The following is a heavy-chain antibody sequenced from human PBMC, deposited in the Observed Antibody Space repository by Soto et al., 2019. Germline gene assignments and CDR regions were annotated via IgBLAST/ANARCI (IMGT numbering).Heavy chain of an antibody. CDR3: AGRCGGNFDS. D-gene: IGHD2-21*01. CDR1: GGSISSYY. CDR2: IYYSGST. V-gene: IGHV4-59*01. J-gene: IGHJ4*02. Sequence: QVQLQESGPGLVKPSETLSLTCTVSGGSISSYYWSWIRQPPGTGLEWMGYIYYSGSTNYNPSLQRRVTISVDTSKNQCSLKLSSVTAADTAVYSCAGRCGGNFDSWGQGTLGTVSS.